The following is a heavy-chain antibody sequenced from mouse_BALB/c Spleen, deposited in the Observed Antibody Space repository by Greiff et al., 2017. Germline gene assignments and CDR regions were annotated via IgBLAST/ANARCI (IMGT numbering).Heavy chain of an antibody. CDR3: ARKGNHYAMDY. J-gene: IGHJ4*01. CDR1: GYTFTDYV. V-gene: IGHV1-77*01. Sequence: VQLQQSGPELVKPGASVKMSCKASGYTFTDYVISWVKQRTGQGLEWIGEIYPGSGSTYYNEKFKGKATLTADKSPNTAYMQLSSLTSEDSAVYFCARKGNHYAMDYWGQGTSVTVSS. D-gene: IGHD2-1*01. CDR2: IYPGSGST.